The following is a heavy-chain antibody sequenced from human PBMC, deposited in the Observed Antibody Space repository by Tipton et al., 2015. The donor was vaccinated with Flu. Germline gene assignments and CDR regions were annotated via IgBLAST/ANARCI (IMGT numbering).Heavy chain of an antibody. V-gene: IGHV3-48*03. CDR3: ARATGVIEVPDAFDV. CDR2: ISRNGRTI. CDR1: GFTFSSYD. D-gene: IGHD2-2*01. J-gene: IGHJ3*01. Sequence: SLRLSCAASGFTFSSYDMHWVRQATGKGLEWVSYISRNGRTIYYADSVKGRFTISRDNAKNSLYLQMHSLRAEDTALYYCARATGVIEVPDAFDVWGQGTMVTVSS.